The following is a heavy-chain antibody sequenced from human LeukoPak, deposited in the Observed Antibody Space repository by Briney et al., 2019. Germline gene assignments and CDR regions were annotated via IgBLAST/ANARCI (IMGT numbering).Heavy chain of an antibody. J-gene: IGHJ6*03. D-gene: IGHD3-10*01. V-gene: IGHV3-30*18. CDR1: GFTFSNYA. Sequence: EPGRSLRLSCAASGFTFSNYAMHWVRQAPGKGLEWVAVISYDGSNKHYADSVKGRFTISRDNSKNTLYLQMNSLRAEDTAVYYCAKDAFEFRYYNYMDVWAQGTTVTVSS. CDR3: AKDAFEFRYYNYMDV. CDR2: ISYDGSNK.